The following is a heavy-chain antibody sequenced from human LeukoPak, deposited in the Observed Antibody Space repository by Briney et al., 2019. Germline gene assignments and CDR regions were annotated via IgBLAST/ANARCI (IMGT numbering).Heavy chain of an antibody. D-gene: IGHD6-6*01. CDR3: ARGPDSSSVWFDP. CDR2: IIPIFGTA. CDR1: GGTFSSYA. Sequence: SVKVSCKASGGTFSSYAISWVRQAPGQGLEWMRGIIPIFGTANYAQKFQGRVTITADKSTSTAYMELSSLRSADTAVYYCARGPDSSSVWFDPWGQGTLVTVSS. V-gene: IGHV1-69*06. J-gene: IGHJ5*02.